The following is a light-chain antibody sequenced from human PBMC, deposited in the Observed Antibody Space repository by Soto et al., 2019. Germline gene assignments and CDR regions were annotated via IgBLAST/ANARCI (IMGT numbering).Light chain of an antibody. J-gene: IGKJ1*01. CDR1: QGITTD. CDR2: AAS. V-gene: IGKV1-17*01. CDR3: LHHNIYSWT. Sequence: DIQMTQSPSSLSASVGDRVTITCRASQGITTDLGWYQQKPGKAPKRLIYAASSLQRGVSSRFSGSGSGTEFTLTTSSLQPEDFATDYGLHHNIYSWTFGQGNKVEIK.